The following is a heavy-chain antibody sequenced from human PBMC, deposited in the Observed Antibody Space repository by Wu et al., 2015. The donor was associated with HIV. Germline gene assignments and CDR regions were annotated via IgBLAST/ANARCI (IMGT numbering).Heavy chain of an antibody. CDR2: INPAFGTT. Sequence: QVHLVQSGAEVRKPGSSVKVSCKASGDTFASYSIAWVRQAPGQGLEWMGGINPAFGTTNYAQRFQGRVTITTDRSTDTAYMELTGLRFEDTAIYYCARDWDSAGWYYFDIWGQGTLVTVSS. J-gene: IGHJ4*02. D-gene: IGHD6-19*01. V-gene: IGHV1-69*05. CDR3: ARDWDSAGWYYFDI. CDR1: GDTFASYS.